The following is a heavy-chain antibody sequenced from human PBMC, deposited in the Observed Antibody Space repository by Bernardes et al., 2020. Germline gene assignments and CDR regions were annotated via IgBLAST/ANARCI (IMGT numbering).Heavy chain of an antibody. CDR2: IYYSGST. CDR3: ARTGYYYYNGDV. J-gene: IGHJ6*02. CDR1: GGSISSYY. D-gene: IGHD1-1*01. V-gene: IGHV4-59*08. Sequence: SETLSLTCTVSGGSISSYYWSWIRQPPGKGLEWIGYIYYSGSTNYNPSLKSRVTISVDTSKNHFTLRLTSETAADTAVYYCARTGYYYYNGDVWGQGTTVTVSS.